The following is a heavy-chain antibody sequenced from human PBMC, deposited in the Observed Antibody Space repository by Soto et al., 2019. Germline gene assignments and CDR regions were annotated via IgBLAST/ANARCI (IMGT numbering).Heavy chain of an antibody. CDR2: ISAYNGNT. V-gene: IGHV1-18*01. CDR1: GYTFTSYG. J-gene: IGHJ4*02. Sequence: GASVKVSCKASGYTFTSYGISWVRQAPGQGLEWMGWISAYNGNTNYAQKLQGRVTMTTDTSTSTAYMELRSLRSDDTAVYYCARDSYYDSSGGFVYWGQGTLVTVSS. D-gene: IGHD3-22*01. CDR3: ARDSYYDSSGGFVY.